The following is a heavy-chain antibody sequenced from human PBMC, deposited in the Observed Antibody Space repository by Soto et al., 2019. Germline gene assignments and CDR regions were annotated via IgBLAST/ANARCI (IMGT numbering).Heavy chain of an antibody. Sequence: GGSRLSCAASGFTFNSYSMNWVRQAPGKGLEWISYISSSSSTIHYKDSVKGRFTISRDNAKNSLYLQMNSLRDEDTAVYYCARDLYYYGSGSGYFDYWGQGTLVTVSS. CDR1: GFTFNSYS. D-gene: IGHD3-10*01. CDR3: ARDLYYYGSGSGYFDY. CDR2: ISSSSSTI. V-gene: IGHV3-48*02. J-gene: IGHJ4*02.